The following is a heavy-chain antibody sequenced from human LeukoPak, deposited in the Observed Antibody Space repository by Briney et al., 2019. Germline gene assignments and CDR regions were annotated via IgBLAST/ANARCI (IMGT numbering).Heavy chain of an antibody. V-gene: IGHV4-59*01. CDR1: GGSISGYY. D-gene: IGHD3-22*01. CDR3: ARDRSSRAYYYDSSGYPSRWSFDI. Sequence: SETLSLTCTVSGGSISGYYWSWIRQPPGKGLEWIGYIYYSGSTNYNPFLKSRVTISVDTSKNQFSLKLSSVTAADTAVYYCARDRSSRAYYYDSSGYPSRWSFDIWGQGTMVTVSS. CDR2: IYYSGST. J-gene: IGHJ3*02.